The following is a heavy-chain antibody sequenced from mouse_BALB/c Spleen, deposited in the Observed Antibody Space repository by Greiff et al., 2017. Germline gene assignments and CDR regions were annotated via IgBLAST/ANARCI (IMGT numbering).Heavy chain of an antibody. J-gene: IGHJ2*01. V-gene: IGHV3-2*02. CDR2: ISYSGST. Sequence: EVQLQESGPGLVKPSQSLSLTCTVTGYSITSDYAWNWIRQFPGNKLEWMGYISYSGSTSYNPSLKSRISITRDTSKNQFFLQLNSVTTEDTATYYCARGVIPYYFDCWGQGTTRTVSS. CDR3: ARGVIPYYFDC. CDR1: GYSITSDYA.